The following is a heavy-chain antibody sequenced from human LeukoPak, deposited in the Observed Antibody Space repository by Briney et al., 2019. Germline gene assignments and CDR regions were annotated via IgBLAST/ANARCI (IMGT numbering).Heavy chain of an antibody. J-gene: IGHJ1*01. V-gene: IGHV3-74*01. CDR2: INTDGTVT. D-gene: IGHD3-22*01. CDR3: ARAPSEVGGYYPEYFRH. CDR1: GFTFSKYW. Sequence: GGSLRLSCAASGFTFSKYWMLWVRQAPGKGLESVSRINTDGTVTTYADSVKGRFTISRDNAKNTVSLQMDSLRAEDTGVYYCARAPSEVGGYYPEYFRHWGQGTLVTVSS.